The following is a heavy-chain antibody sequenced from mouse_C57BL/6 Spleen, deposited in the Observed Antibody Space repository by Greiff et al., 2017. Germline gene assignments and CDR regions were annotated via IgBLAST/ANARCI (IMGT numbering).Heavy chain of an antibody. CDR3: ARLIGYGNSAWFAD. J-gene: IGHJ3*01. CDR2: IDPSDSET. V-gene: IGHV1-52*01. Sequence: VQLHQPGAELVRPGSSVKLSCKASGYTFTSYWMHWVKQRPIQGLEWIGNIDPSDSETHYNQKFKDKATLTVDKSSSTAYMQLSSLTSEDSAVYYCARLIGYGNSAWFADWGQGTLVTVSA. D-gene: IGHD2-10*02. CDR1: GYTFTSYW.